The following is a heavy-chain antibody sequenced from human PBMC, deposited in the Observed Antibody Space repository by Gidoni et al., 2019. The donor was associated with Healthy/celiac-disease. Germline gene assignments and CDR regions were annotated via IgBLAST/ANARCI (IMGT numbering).Heavy chain of an antibody. D-gene: IGHD6-19*01. CDR2: IIPIFGTA. J-gene: IGHJ6*02. Sequence: QVPLVQSGAEVKKPGSSVKVSCTPSVGTFRSYAISWVRQAPGQGLEWMGGIIPIFGTANYEQKFQGRVTMTADESTSTAYMELSSLRSEDTAVYYCARDRDSSGWRYYGMDVWGQGTTVTVSS. V-gene: IGHV1-69*01. CDR1: VGTFRSYA. CDR3: ARDRDSSGWRYYGMDV.